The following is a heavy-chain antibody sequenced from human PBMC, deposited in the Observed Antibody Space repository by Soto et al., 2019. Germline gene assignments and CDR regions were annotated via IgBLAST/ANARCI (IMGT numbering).Heavy chain of an antibody. V-gene: IGHV1-46*01. J-gene: IGHJ6*02. Sequence: ASVKVSCKASGYTFTSYYMHWVRQAPGQGLEWMGIINPSGGSTSYAQKFQGRVTMTRDTSTSTVYMELSSLRSDDTAVYYCAREDRDRETGLVPAAIDGMDVWGQGTTVTSP. CDR1: GYTFTSYY. CDR3: AREDRDRETGLVPAAIDGMDV. D-gene: IGHD2-2*01. CDR2: INPSGGST.